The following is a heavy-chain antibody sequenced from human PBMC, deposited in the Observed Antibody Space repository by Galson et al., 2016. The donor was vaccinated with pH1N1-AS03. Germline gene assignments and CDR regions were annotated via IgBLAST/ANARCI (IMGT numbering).Heavy chain of an antibody. V-gene: IGHV3-7*03. Sequence: SLRLSCAVSGFTFSDYWMTWVRQAPGKGLEWLANIDQGGSVQRYVDSVKGSFTISRDNAKNSLFLQMNSLRAEDTAVYYCARSTSGRLCDDWGQGTLVTVSS. CDR2: IDQGGSVQ. CDR1: GFTFSDYW. CDR3: ARSTSGRLCDD. D-gene: IGHD3-10*01. J-gene: IGHJ4*02.